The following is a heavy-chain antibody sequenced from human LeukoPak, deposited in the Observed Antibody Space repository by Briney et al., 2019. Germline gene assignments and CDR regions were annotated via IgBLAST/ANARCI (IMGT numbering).Heavy chain of an antibody. Sequence: PSETLSLTCTVSGGSISSYYWSWIRQPPGKGPEWIGYIYYSGSTNYNPSLKSRVTISVDTSKNQFSLKLSSVTAADTAVYYCARTMVRPSPLDYWGQGTLVTVSS. D-gene: IGHD3-10*01. V-gene: IGHV4-59*01. CDR1: GGSISSYY. CDR3: ARTMVRPSPLDY. J-gene: IGHJ4*02. CDR2: IYYSGST.